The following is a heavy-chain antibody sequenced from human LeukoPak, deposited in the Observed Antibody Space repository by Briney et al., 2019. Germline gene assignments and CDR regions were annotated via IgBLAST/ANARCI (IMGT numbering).Heavy chain of an antibody. D-gene: IGHD4-17*01. CDR3: ARDYGDYRLFDY. CDR1: GFTFSNYA. CDR2: ISGVGDST. Sequence: PGGSLRLSCAASGFTFSNYAMNWVRQAPGKGLEWVSTISGVGDSTYYAESVKGRFTMSRDNSKNTVYLQMNSLRVEDTAIYYCARDYGDYRLFDYWGQGTLVTVSS. J-gene: IGHJ4*02. V-gene: IGHV3-23*01.